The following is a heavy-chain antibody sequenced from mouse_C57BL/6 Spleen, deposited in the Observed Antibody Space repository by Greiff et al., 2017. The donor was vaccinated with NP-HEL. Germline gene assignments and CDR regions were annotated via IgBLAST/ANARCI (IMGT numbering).Heavy chain of an antibody. D-gene: IGHD1-1*01. J-gene: IGHJ2*01. CDR3: ARRDPPYYYETCDY. V-gene: IGHV1-9*01. Sequence: VKLMESGAELMKPGASVKLSCKATGYTFTGYWIEWVKQRPGHGLEWIGEILPGSGSTNYNEKFKGKATFTPDTSSNTAYMQLSSLTTEDSAIYYCARRDPPYYYETCDYWGQGTTLTVSS. CDR1: GYTFTGYW. CDR2: ILPGSGST.